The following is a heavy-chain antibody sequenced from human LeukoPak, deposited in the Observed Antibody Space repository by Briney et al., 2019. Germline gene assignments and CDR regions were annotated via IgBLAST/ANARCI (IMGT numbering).Heavy chain of an antibody. CDR3: AKSLRAARPVFDY. D-gene: IGHD6-6*01. CDR2: IWDDGSNK. J-gene: IGHJ4*02. V-gene: IGHV3-33*06. Sequence: GMHWVGQAPGKGMEGVAVIWDDGSNKYYADSVKGRFTISRDNSKKTLYLQMNSLRAEDTAVYYCAKSLRAARPVFDYWGQGTLVTVSS. CDR1: G.